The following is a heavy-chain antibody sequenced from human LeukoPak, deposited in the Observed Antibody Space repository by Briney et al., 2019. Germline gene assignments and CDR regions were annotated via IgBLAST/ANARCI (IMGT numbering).Heavy chain of an antibody. V-gene: IGHV1-69*13. D-gene: IGHD5-24*01. CDR2: IIPVFATA. Sequence: GASVKVSCKASGYTFTSYYMHWVRQAPGQGLEWMGEIIPVFATAKYAQNFQGRVTITADESTSTAYMELRSLRSEDTAVYYCARGRGDGYMDYWGQGTLVTVSS. J-gene: IGHJ4*02. CDR3: ARGRGDGYMDY. CDR1: GYTFTSYY.